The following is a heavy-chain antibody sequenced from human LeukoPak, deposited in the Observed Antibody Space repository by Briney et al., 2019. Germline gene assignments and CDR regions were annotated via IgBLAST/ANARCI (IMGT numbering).Heavy chain of an antibody. CDR1: GFTFSTHA. J-gene: IGHJ4*02. CDR3: ARGFRTYDSSGYYYPFDY. D-gene: IGHD3-22*01. CDR2: ISYDGNNK. V-gene: IGHV3-30*01. Sequence: GGSLRLSCAASGFTFSTHAMHWVRQAPGKGLESVALISYDGNNKYYADSVKGRFTISRDNSKNTLYLQMNSLRAEDTAVYYCARGFRTYDSSGYYYPFDYWGQGTLVTVSS.